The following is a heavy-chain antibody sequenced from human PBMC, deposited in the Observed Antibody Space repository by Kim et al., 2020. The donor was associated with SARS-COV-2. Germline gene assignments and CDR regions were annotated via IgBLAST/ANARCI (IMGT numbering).Heavy chain of an antibody. D-gene: IGHD6-13*01. Sequence: ASVKVSCKASGYTFTSYGISWVRQAPGQGLEWMGWISAYNGNTNYAQKLQGRVTMTTDTSTSTAYMELRSLRSDDTAVYYCARTRSSSSRDAFDIWDQGTMVTVSS. CDR2: ISAYNGNT. CDR3: ARTRSSSSRDAFDI. CDR1: GYTFTSYG. V-gene: IGHV1-18*04. J-gene: IGHJ3*02.